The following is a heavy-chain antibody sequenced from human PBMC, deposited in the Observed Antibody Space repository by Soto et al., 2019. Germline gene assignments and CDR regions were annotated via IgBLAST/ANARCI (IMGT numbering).Heavy chain of an antibody. CDR2: ISGSGDST. J-gene: IGHJ4*02. CDR1: GFTFSSYA. CDR3: AKGIRNGGYVPTDY. Sequence: EVQLLESGGGLVQPGGSLRLSCAAAGFTFSSYAMSWVRQAPGKGLEWVSGISGSGDSTSYPDSVKGRFTISRDNSKNTLYLQMNSLRADDTAVYYCAKGIRNGGYVPTDYCGQGTLVTVSS. V-gene: IGHV3-23*01. D-gene: IGHD5-12*01.